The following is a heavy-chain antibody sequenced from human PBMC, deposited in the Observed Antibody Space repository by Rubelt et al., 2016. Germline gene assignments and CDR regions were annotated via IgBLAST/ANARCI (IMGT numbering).Heavy chain of an antibody. CDR1: GGSISSSSYY. CDR3: ARLGIWGYFDY. J-gene: IGHJ4*02. CDR2: IYYSGST. Sequence: QLQLQESGPGLVKPSETLSLTCTVSGGSISSSSYYWGWIRQPPGKGLDWIGYIYYSGSTHYNPSLKSRVTRSVDTSKNQFSRKLSSVTAADTAVYYCARLGIWGYFDYWGQGTLVTVSS. D-gene: IGHD3-16*01. V-gene: IGHV4-61*05.